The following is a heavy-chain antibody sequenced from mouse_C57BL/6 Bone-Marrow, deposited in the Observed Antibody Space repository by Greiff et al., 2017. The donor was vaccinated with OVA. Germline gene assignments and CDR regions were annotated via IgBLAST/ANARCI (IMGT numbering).Heavy chain of an antibody. J-gene: IGHJ1*03. V-gene: IGHV1-64*01. CDR3: ARSGDYYGSSPYWYFDV. CDR1: GYTFTSYW. CDR2: IHPNSGST. D-gene: IGHD1-1*01. Sequence: VQLQQPGAELVKPGASVKLSCKASGYTFTSYWMHWVKQRPGQGLEWIGMIHPNSGSTNYNEKFKSKATLTVDKSSSTAYMQLSSLTSEDSAVYYCARSGDYYGSSPYWYFDVWGTGTTVTVSS.